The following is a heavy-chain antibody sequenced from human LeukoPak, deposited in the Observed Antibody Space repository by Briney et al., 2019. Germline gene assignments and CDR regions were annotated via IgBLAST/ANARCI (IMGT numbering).Heavy chain of an antibody. CDR3: ARVLHAPYLIDS. CDR1: DSSITSTYY. CDR2: VFRLRTVRT. D-gene: IGHD2-8*01. V-gene: IGHV4-38-2*02. J-gene: IGHJ4*02. Sequence: PSETLSLTCTVSDSSITSTYYWAWCRQPPGKGLEWIATVFRLRTVRTFNNPSLESRVTMSLDPSQSQFSLNLTSVTAADTALYFCARVLHAPYLIDSWGQGTLVTVSS.